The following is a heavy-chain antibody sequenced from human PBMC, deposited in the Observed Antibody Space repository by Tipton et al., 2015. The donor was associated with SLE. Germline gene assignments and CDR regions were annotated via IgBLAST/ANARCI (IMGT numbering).Heavy chain of an antibody. CDR3: ARGPAQDSTGYYMDV. J-gene: IGHJ6*03. V-gene: IGHV3-48*03. Sequence: SLRLSCAASGFTFSLYEMNWVRQSPGKGLEWISYISSTGSAIYYADSVKGRFTISRDNAKNSVFLQMSSLRGEDAALYYCARGPAQDSTGYYMDVWGRGTTVIVSS. D-gene: IGHD1-1*01. CDR1: GFTFSLYE. CDR2: ISSTGSAI.